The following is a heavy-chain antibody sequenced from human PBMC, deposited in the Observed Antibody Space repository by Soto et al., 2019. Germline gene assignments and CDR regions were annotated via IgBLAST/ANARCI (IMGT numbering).Heavy chain of an antibody. J-gene: IGHJ6*02. Sequence: ASVKVSCKASGGTFSSYTISWVRQAPGQGLEWMGRIIPILGIANYAQKFQGRVTITADKSTSTAYMELSSLRSEDMAVYYCAREGTRGYCSSTSCYYYYGMDVWGQGTTVTVSS. CDR2: IIPILGIA. CDR1: GGTFSSYT. CDR3: AREGTRGYCSSTSCYYYYGMDV. V-gene: IGHV1-69*04. D-gene: IGHD2-2*01.